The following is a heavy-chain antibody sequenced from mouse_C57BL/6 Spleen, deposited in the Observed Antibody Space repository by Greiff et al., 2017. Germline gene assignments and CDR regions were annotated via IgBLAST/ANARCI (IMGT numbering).Heavy chain of an antibody. CDR1: GYTFTDYY. D-gene: IGHD1-1*01. CDR2: IYPGSGNT. Sequence: QVQLKQSGAELVRPGASVKLSCKASGYTFTDYYINWVKQRPGQGLEWIARIYPGSGNTYYNGKFKGKATLTAEKSSSTAYMQLSSLTSEDSAVYFCARHYGSTHWYFDVWGTGTTVTVSS. J-gene: IGHJ1*03. CDR3: ARHYGSTHWYFDV. V-gene: IGHV1-76*01.